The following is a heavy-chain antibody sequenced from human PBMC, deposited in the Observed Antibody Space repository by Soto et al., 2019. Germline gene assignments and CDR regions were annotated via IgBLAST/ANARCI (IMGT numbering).Heavy chain of an antibody. Sequence: GGSLRLSCAASVFTFSSYAMSWVRHSPGKGLEWVSAISGNGGTTYYADSVKGRFTISRDNSKNTLYLQMNSLRAEDTAVYYCAKDLLVGANSTLFEFWGQGTLVNVS. V-gene: IGHV3-23*01. D-gene: IGHD1-26*01. CDR3: AKDLLVGANSTLFEF. J-gene: IGHJ4*02. CDR1: VFTFSSYA. CDR2: ISGNGGTT.